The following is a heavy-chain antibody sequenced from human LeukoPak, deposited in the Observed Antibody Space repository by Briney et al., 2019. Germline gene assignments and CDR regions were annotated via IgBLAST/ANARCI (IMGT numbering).Heavy chain of an antibody. Sequence: GGSLRLSCAASGFTFSSYGMYWVRQAPGKGLEWVAVISYHGSNKYYADSVKGRFTISRDNAKSTLYLQMNSLRAEDTAVYYCARHLPRSAMDVWGQGTTVTVSS. CDR2: ISYHGSNK. V-gene: IGHV3-30*03. D-gene: IGHD1-26*01. CDR3: ARHLPRSAMDV. CDR1: GFTFSSYG. J-gene: IGHJ6*02.